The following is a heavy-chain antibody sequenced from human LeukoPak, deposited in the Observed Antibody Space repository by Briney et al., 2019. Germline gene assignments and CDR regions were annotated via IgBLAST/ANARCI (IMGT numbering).Heavy chain of an antibody. CDR3: ARDSRRGGWYTCCDWYFDL. J-gene: IGHJ2*01. V-gene: IGHV3-64*01. CDR1: GFTFSSYA. CDR2: ISSKGGST. D-gene: IGHD6-19*01. Sequence: GGSLRLSCAASGFTFSSYAMHWVRKAPGKGLEYVSAISSKGGSTYYANSVKGRFTISRDNSKNTLYLQMGSLRAEDMAVYYCARDSRRGGWYTCCDWYFDLWGRGTLVTVSS.